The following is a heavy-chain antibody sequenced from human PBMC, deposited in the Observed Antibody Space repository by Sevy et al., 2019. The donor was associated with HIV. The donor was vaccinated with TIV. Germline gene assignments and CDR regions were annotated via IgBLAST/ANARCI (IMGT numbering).Heavy chain of an antibody. CDR1: GFTFSSYG. D-gene: IGHD2-15*01. V-gene: IGHV3-30*02. CDR3: AKAHPGGTTYYYYFYLDV. CDR2: IRYDGSNK. J-gene: IGHJ6*03. Sequence: GGSLRLSCAASGFTFSSYGMHWVRQAPGKGLEWVAFIRYDGSNKYYADSVKGRFTISRDNSKNTLYLQMNSLRADDTVAYCRAKAHPGGTTYYYYFYLDVWGKGTTVTVSS.